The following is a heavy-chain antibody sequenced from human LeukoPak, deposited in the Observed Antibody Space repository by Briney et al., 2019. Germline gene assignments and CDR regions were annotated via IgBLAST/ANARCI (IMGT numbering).Heavy chain of an antibody. CDR3: AKDKDRIAVSYDY. V-gene: IGHV3-30*04. J-gene: IGHJ4*02. CDR2: ISDDGRHN. Sequence: GGSLRLSCAASGFTFSTYAMNWVRQAPGKGLEWVAVISDDGRHNYYADSVKGRFTISRDNAKNTLYLQMNSLRAEDTALYYCAKDKDRIAVSYDYWGQGTLVTVSS. CDR1: GFTFSTYA. D-gene: IGHD6-19*01.